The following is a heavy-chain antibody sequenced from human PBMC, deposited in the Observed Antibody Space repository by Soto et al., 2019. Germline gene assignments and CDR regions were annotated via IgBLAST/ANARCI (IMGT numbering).Heavy chain of an antibody. CDR1: GGSISSSSYY. CDR2: IYYSGST. J-gene: IGHJ6*02. D-gene: IGHD4-17*01. Sequence: SETLSLTCTVSGGSISSSSYYWGWIRQPPGKGLEWIGSIYYSGSTYYNPSLKSRVTISVDTSKNQFSLKLSSVTAADTAVYYCARHSTVTTPYYYYGMDVWGQGTTVTVSS. CDR3: ARHSTVTTPYYYYGMDV. V-gene: IGHV4-39*01.